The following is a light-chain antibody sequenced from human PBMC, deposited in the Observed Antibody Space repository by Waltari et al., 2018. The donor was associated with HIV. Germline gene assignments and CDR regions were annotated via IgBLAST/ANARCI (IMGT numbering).Light chain of an antibody. J-gene: IGKJ1*01. V-gene: IGKV1-5*03. Sequence: DIQMTQSPSTLSASSGDRVTINCRASQNVSSWLAWYQQKSGKAPKLLIYKASALEVGVPSRWSGSGSGADFTLVISSLQPDDFATYYCQQYTTCPWTFGQGTKVEIK. CDR3: QQYTTCPWT. CDR1: QNVSSW. CDR2: KAS.